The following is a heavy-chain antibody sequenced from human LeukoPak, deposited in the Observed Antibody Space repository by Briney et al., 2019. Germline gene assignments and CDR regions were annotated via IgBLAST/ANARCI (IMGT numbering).Heavy chain of an antibody. CDR1: GGSISSYY. V-gene: IGHV4-59*12. CDR3: AREVSDYDILTGWIDY. CDR2: IYYSGST. D-gene: IGHD3-9*01. Sequence: SETLSLTCTVSGGSISSYYWSWIRQPPGKGLEWIGYIYYSGSTNYNPSLKSRVTISVDTSKNQFSLKLSSVTAADTAVYYCAREVSDYDILTGWIDYWGQGTLVSVSS. J-gene: IGHJ4*02.